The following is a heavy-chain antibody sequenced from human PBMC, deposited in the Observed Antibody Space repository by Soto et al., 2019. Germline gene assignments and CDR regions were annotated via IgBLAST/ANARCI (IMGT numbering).Heavy chain of an antibody. CDR2: ISGSGGST. V-gene: IGHV3-23*01. CDR3: ARGKYDFWSGYSLWYFDY. J-gene: IGHJ4*02. Sequence: PGGSLRLSCAASGFTFSSYAMSWVRQAPGKGLEWVSAISGSGGSTYYADSVKGRFTISRDNSKNTLYLQMNSLRAEDTAVYYCARGKYDFWSGYSLWYFDYWGQGALVTVSS. CDR1: GFTFSSYA. D-gene: IGHD3-3*01.